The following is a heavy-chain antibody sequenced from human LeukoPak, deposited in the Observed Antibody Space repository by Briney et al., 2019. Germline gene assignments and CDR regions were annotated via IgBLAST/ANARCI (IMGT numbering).Heavy chain of an antibody. CDR1: GYSFTSYW. CDR3: AIEARSLDYYYGMDV. CDR2: IDPSDSYT. V-gene: IGHV5-10-1*01. J-gene: IGHJ6*04. Sequence: GESLRISCKGSGYSFTSYWIRWVRQVPGKGLEWMGRIDPSDSYTNYSPSFQGHVTISADKSISTAYLQWSSLKASDTAMYYCAIEARSLDYYYGMDVWGKGTTVTVSS.